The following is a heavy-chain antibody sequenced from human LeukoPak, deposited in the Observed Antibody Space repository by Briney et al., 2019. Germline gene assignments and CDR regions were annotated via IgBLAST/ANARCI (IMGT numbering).Heavy chain of an antibody. V-gene: IGHV4-4*02. J-gene: IGHJ5*02. D-gene: IGHD2-15*01. Sequence: PSGTLSLTCAVSGVSISSSNWWSWVRQPPGQGLEWIGEIYHSGSTNYNPSLKSRVTISVDKSKNQFSLKLSSVTAADTAVYYCARDWWIGNNWFDPWGQGTLVTVSS. CDR2: IYHSGST. CDR1: GVSISSSNW. CDR3: ARDWWIGNNWFDP.